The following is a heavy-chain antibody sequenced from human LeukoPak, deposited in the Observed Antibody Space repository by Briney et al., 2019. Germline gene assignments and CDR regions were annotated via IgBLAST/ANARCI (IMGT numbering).Heavy chain of an antibody. CDR1: GYTFTSYG. J-gene: IGHJ3*02. CDR3: ARGAYCGGDCSSSDSFDI. D-gene: IGHD2-21*02. Sequence: ASVKVSCKASGYTFTSYGISWVRQAPGQGLEWMGWISAYNGNTNYAQNLQGRVTMTTDTSTTTAYLELRSLRSGDTAVYYCARGAYCGGDCSSSDSFDIWGQGTMVTVSA. V-gene: IGHV1-18*01. CDR2: ISAYNGNT.